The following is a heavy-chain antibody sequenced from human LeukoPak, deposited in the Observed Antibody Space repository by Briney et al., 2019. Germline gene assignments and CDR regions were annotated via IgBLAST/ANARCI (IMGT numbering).Heavy chain of an antibody. D-gene: IGHD2-2*02. CDR1: GGTFSSYA. J-gene: IGHJ3*02. V-gene: IGHV1-69*01. CDR2: IIPIFGTA. Sequence: ASVKVSCKASGGTFSSYAISWVRQAPGQGPEWMGGIIPIFGTANYAQKFQGRVTITADESTSTAYMELSSLRSEDTAVYYCARSDCSSTSCYTDDAFDTWGQGTMVTASS. CDR3: ARSDCSSTSCYTDDAFDT.